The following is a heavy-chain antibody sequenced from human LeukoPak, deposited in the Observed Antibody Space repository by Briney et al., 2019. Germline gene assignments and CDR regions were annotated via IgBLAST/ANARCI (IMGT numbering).Heavy chain of an antibody. CDR1: GFTFSSYA. V-gene: IGHV3-23*01. D-gene: IGHD3-22*01. J-gene: IGHJ3*02. Sequence: PGGSLRLSCAASGFTFSSYAMSWVRQAPGKGLEWVSAISGSGGSTYYADSVKGRFTISRDNSKNTLYLQMNSLRAKDTAVYYCAKDWSPYYYDSSGYYYGPRAFDIWGQGTMVTVSS. CDR3: AKDWSPYYYDSSGYYYGPRAFDI. CDR2: ISGSGGST.